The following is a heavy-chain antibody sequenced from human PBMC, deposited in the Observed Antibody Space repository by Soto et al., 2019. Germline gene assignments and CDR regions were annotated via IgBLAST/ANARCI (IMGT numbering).Heavy chain of an antibody. J-gene: IGHJ4*02. CDR2: IKPGTGDT. V-gene: IGHV1-3*01. D-gene: IGHD3-22*01. Sequence: EASVKVSCKASGYSFTSHVIHWVRQAPGERLEWMGWIKPGTGDTKYLQKLQGRVTISRDTSANIVYMELSSLRSEDTAVYYCARGYYYDSSGYYLDHWGKGTLVTVSS. CDR1: GYSFTSHV. CDR3: ARGYYYDSSGYYLDH.